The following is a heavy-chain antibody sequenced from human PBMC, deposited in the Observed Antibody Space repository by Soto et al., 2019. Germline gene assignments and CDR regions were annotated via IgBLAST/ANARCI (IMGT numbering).Heavy chain of an antibody. V-gene: IGHV1-69*12. Sequence: QVQLVQSGAEVKKPGSSVKVSCKASGGTFSSYAISWVRQAPGQGLEWMGGIIPIFGTANYAQKSRGRVTITADESTSTAHMELSSLRSEDTAVYYCARRGSSSPGWFDPWGQGTLVTVSS. CDR2: IIPIFGTA. CDR3: ARRGSSSPGWFDP. D-gene: IGHD6-6*01. J-gene: IGHJ5*02. CDR1: GGTFSSYA.